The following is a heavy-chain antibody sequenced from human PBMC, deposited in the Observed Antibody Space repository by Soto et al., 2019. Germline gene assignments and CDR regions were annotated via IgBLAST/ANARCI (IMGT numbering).Heavy chain of an antibody. Sequence: GGSLRLSCAASGFTFSSYGMHWVRQAPGKGLEWVAVISYDGSNKYYADSVKGRFTISRDNSKNTLYLQMNSLRAEDTAVYYCAKDRDIVVVTAVFDYWGQGTLVTVSS. CDR1: GFTFSSYG. D-gene: IGHD2-21*02. CDR3: AKDRDIVVVTAVFDY. J-gene: IGHJ4*02. CDR2: ISYDGSNK. V-gene: IGHV3-30*18.